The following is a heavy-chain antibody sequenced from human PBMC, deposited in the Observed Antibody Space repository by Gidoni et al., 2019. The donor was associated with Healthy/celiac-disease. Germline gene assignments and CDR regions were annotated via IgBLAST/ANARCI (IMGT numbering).Heavy chain of an antibody. V-gene: IGHV4-34*01. CDR1: GGSFSGYY. Sequence: QVQLQQWGAGLLKPSETLSLICAVYGGSFSGYYWSWIRQPPGKGLEWIGEINHSGSTNYNPSLKSRVTISVDTSKNQFSLKLSSVTAADTAVYYCARGYTTIFGVGNWFDPWGQGTLVTVSS. CDR2: INHSGST. J-gene: IGHJ5*02. D-gene: IGHD3-3*01. CDR3: ARGYTTIFGVGNWFDP.